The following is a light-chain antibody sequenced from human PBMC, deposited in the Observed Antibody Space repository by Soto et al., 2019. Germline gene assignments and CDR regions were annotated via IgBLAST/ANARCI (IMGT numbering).Light chain of an antibody. V-gene: IGKV3-15*01. Sequence: EIVMTQSPATLSVSQGERATLSCRASQSVSSNLAWYKQKPGQAPRLLIYGASTRATGIPARFSGSGSGTEFTLTISSLQSEDVAVYYCQQYNNCPTWTFGQGTKVEIK. J-gene: IGKJ1*01. CDR2: GAS. CDR1: QSVSSN. CDR3: QQYNNCPTWT.